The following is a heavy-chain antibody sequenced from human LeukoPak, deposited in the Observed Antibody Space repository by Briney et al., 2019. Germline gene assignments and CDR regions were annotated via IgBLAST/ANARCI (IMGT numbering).Heavy chain of an antibody. J-gene: IGHJ4*02. V-gene: IGHV3-30*18. D-gene: IGHD4-23*01. CDR1: GFTFLSYG. Sequence: GGSLRLSCAASGFTFLSYGMHWVRQAPGKGLEWVAVISYDGSNKYYADSVKGRFTISRDNSKNTLYLQMNSLRAEDTAVYYCANLLRWEPYWGQGTLVTVSS. CDR3: ANLLRWEPY. CDR2: ISYDGSNK.